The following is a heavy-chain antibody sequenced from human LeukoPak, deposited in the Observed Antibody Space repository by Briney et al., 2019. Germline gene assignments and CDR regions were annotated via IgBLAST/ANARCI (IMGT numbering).Heavy chain of an antibody. CDR3: ARGGKAAVRFDL. J-gene: IGHJ2*01. Sequence: SETLSLTCTVSGGSISSGDYYWSWIRQPLGKGLEWIGYIYYSGSTYYNPSLKSRFTISVDTSKNQFSLKLSSVTAADTAVYYCARGGKAAVRFDLWGRGTLVTVSS. D-gene: IGHD2-15*01. CDR2: IYYSGST. CDR1: GGSISSGDYY. V-gene: IGHV4-30-4*01.